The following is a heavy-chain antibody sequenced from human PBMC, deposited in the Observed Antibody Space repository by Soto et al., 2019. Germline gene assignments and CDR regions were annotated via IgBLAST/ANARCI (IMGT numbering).Heavy chain of an antibody. D-gene: IGHD6-19*01. J-gene: IGHJ5*02. CDR2: IYYSGST. V-gene: IGHV4-30-4*01. CDR3: ARERPDGCRLDP. Sequence: QVQLQESGPGLVKPSQTLSLTCTVSGGSISSGDYYWSWIRQPPGKGLEWIGYIYYSGSTYYNPSLKSRVTISVDTSKNQFSLRLSSVTATDTAVYYCARERPDGCRLDPWGQGTLVTVSS. CDR1: GGSISSGDYY.